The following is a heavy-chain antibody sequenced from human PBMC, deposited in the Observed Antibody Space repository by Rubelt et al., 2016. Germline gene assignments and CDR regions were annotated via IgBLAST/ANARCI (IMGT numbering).Heavy chain of an antibody. CDR3: ARDRMDSSSRVYGMDV. Sequence: GGSFSGYYWSWIRQPPGKGLEWIGEINHSGSTNYNPSLKSRVTISVDTSKNQFSLKLSSVTAADTAVYYCARDRMDSSSRVYGMDVWGQGTTVTVSS. D-gene: IGHD6-6*01. V-gene: IGHV4-34*01. CDR2: INHSGST. CDR1: GGSFSGYY. J-gene: IGHJ6*02.